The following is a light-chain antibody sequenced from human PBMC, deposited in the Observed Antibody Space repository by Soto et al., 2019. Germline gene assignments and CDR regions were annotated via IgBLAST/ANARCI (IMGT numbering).Light chain of an antibody. CDR2: GNS. CDR3: QSYDSSLSGVV. CDR1: GSSIGTNT. J-gene: IGLJ2*01. V-gene: IGLV1-40*01. Sequence: QSVLTQPPSASGTPGQRVTISCSGSGSSIGTNTVNWYRQLPGTAPKLLIYGNSNRPSGVPDRFSGSKSGTSASLAITGLQAEDEADYYCQSYDSSLSGVVFGGGTKLTVL.